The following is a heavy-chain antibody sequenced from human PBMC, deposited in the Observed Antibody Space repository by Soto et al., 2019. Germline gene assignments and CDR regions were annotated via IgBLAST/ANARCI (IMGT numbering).Heavy chain of an antibody. D-gene: IGHD5-18*01. Sequence: SVKVSCKASGFTFTSSAVQWVRQARGQRLEWVGWIVVGSGNTNYAQKFQERVTITRDMSTSTAYMELSSLRSEDTAVYYCAADPGYSYGYHYYYGMDVWRQGTTVTVSS. CDR3: AADPGYSYGYHYYYGMDV. CDR1: GFTFTSSA. J-gene: IGHJ6*02. CDR2: IVVGSGNT. V-gene: IGHV1-58*01.